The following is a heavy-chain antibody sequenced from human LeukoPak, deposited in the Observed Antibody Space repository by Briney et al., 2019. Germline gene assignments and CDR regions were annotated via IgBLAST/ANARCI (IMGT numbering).Heavy chain of an antibody. V-gene: IGHV1-3*01. J-gene: IGHJ4*02. CDR3: ARSRSGWYGHFDY. CDR2: INAGNGNT. Sequence: ASVKVSCKASGYTFTSYAMHWVRQAPGQRLEWMGWINAGNGNTKYSQKFQGRVTTTRDTSASTAYMELSSLRSEDTAVYYCARSRSGWYGHFDYWGQGTLVTVSS. CDR1: GYTFTSYA. D-gene: IGHD6-19*01.